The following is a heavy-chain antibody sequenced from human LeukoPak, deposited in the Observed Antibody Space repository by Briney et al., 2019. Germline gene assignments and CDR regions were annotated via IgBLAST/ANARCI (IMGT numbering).Heavy chain of an antibody. CDR2: IYYSGST. D-gene: IGHD6-19*01. J-gene: IGHJ4*02. V-gene: IGHV4-59*08. CDR3: ARSSYWWLVPPYYFDY. Sequence: SETLSLTCTVSGGSISSYYWSWIRQPPGKGLEWIGYIYYSGSTNYNPSLKSRVTISVDTSKNQFSLKLSSVTAADTAVYYCARSSYWWLVPPYYFDYWGQGTLVTVSS. CDR1: GGSISSYY.